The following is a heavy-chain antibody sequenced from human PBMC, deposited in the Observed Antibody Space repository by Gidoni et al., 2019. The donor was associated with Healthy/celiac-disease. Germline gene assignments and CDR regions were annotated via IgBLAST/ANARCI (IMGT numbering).Heavy chain of an antibody. CDR3: ARDKAPRWELQPHHDAFDI. D-gene: IGHD1-26*01. V-gene: IGHV3-48*02. J-gene: IGHJ3*02. CDR1: S. Sequence: SMNWVRQAPGKGLEWVSYISSSSSTIYYADSVKGRFTISRDNAKNSLYLQMNSLRDEDTAVYYCARDKAPRWELQPHHDAFDIWGQGTMVTVSS. CDR2: ISSSSSTI.